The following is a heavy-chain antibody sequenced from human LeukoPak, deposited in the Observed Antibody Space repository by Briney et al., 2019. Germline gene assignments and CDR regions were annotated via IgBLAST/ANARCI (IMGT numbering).Heavy chain of an antibody. J-gene: IGHJ4*02. CDR3: ARATSWSH. CDR1: GFTFSSSW. D-gene: IGHD2-2*01. V-gene: IGHV3-7*01. Sequence: GGSLKLSCKASGFTFSSSWMSWVRQAPGKGLEWVANIKPDGSDKYYVDSVKGRFTISRDNAKNSLYLQMNSLRAEDTAVYYCARATSWSHWGQGTLVTVSS. CDR2: IKPDGSDK.